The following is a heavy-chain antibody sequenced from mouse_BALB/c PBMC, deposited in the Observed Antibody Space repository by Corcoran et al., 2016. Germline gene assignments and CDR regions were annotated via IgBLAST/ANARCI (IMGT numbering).Heavy chain of an antibody. CDR3: AREPFAMDY. CDR2: INTYTGEP. Sequence: QIQLVQSGPELKKPGETVKISCKASGYTFTTNGMNWVKQAPGKGLKWMGWINTYTGEPTYADDFKGRFAFSLETSASTAYLQINNLKNEDTATYFCAREPFAMDYWGQGTVVTVSS. J-gene: IGHJ4*01. V-gene: IGHV9-3-1*01. CDR1: GYTFTTNG.